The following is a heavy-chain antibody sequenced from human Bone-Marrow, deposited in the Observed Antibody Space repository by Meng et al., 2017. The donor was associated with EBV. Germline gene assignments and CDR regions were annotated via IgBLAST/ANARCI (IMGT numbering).Heavy chain of an antibody. CDR1: GGSVSRGGYY. Sequence: QVRRRESGPGLVKPSVTMSPPCTVSGGSVSRGGYYWSWIRQPPGKGLEWIGYIYYSGDTTYNPSLKSRVTMSVDTSKNQFSLKLSSVTAADTAVYYCARGISSGWDYYFDYWGQGTLVTVSS. D-gene: IGHD6-19*01. CDR3: ARGISSGWDYYFDY. J-gene: IGHJ4*02. CDR2: IYYSGDT. V-gene: IGHV4-61*08.